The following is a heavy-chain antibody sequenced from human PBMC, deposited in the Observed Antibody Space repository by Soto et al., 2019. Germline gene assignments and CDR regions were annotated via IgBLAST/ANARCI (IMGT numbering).Heavy chain of an antibody. Sequence: SETLSRACAVSGGSISSSDWWSWVRQPPGKGLQWTGEIFHSGLTYYNPSLKSRVTISIDKSGNQFSLKLNSVTAADTAVYYCARDCSGATCSTNNYCDYWGQGTRVSVSS. CDR2: IFHSGLT. CDR3: ARDCSGATCSTNNYCDY. D-gene: IGHD2-15*01. CDR1: GGSISSSDW. V-gene: IGHV4-4*02. J-gene: IGHJ4*02.